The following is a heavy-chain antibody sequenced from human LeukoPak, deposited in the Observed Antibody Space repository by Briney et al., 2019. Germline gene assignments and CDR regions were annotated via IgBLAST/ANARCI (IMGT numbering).Heavy chain of an antibody. J-gene: IGHJ5*02. CDR1: GGSISSYY. D-gene: IGHD2-15*01. CDR2: IYYSGST. Sequence: SETLSLTCTVSGGSISSYYWSWIRQPPGKGLEWIGYIYYSGSTNYNPSLKSRVTISVDTSKNQFSPKLSSVTAADTAVYYCARQTEGGGSVWFDPWGQGTLVTVSS. CDR3: ARQTEGGGSVWFDP. V-gene: IGHV4-59*08.